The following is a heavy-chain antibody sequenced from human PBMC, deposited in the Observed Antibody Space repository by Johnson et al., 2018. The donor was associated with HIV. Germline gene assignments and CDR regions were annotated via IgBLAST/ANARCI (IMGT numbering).Heavy chain of an antibody. J-gene: IGHJ3*02. CDR1: GFTFSSYE. CDR3: VRDTEREAFDI. D-gene: IGHD2-8*02. V-gene: IGHV3-48*03. CDR2: ISSSGSTI. Sequence: VQLVESGGGLVQPGGSLRLSCAASGFTFSSYEMNWVRQAPGKGLEWVSYISSSGSTIYYADSVKGRFTISRDNAKNSLYLQMNSLRAEDTAVYCCVRDTEREAFDIWGQGTMVTVSS.